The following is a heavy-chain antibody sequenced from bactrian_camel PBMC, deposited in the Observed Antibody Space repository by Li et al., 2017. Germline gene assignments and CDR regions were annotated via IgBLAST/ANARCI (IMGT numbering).Heavy chain of an antibody. Sequence: QVQLVESGGGSVEAGGSLTLSCSASGHTDSDCMGWFRQAPGKEREGVASLASDGSSIYANSLKGRFSISKDNARNWLDLQMDSLEPGDTARYYCAADSRRHGPPSLRPGDYSVWGQGTQVTVS. D-gene: IGHD2*01. V-gene: IGHV3S53*01. CDR1: GHTDSDC. CDR2: LASDGSS. J-gene: IGHJ4*01. CDR3: AADSRRHGPPSLRPGDYSV.